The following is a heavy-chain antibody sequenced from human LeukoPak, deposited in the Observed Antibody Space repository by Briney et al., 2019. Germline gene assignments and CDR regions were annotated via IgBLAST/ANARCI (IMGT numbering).Heavy chain of an antibody. CDR1: GYTFTSYG. CDR2: ISAYNGNT. V-gene: IGHV1-18*01. Sequence: ASVKVSCKASGYTFTSYGISWVRQAPGQGLEWMGWISAYNGNTNYAQKLQGRVTMTTDTSTSTAYMELRSLRSDDTAAYYCARDYPFYLVGAPDYWGQGTLVTVSS. D-gene: IGHD1-26*01. CDR3: ARDYPFYLVGAPDY. J-gene: IGHJ4*02.